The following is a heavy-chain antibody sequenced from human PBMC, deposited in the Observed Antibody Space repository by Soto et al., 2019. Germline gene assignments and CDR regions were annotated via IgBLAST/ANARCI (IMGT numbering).Heavy chain of an antibody. CDR3: ARVSDYPNYYYMDV. Sequence: GGSLRLSCAASGFTFDDYGMSWVRQAPGKGLEWVSGINWNGGSTGYADSVKGRFTISRDNAKNSLYLQMNSLRAEDTALYHCARVSDYPNYYYMDVWGKGTTVTVSS. V-gene: IGHV3-20*01. D-gene: IGHD4-17*01. CDR2: INWNGGST. J-gene: IGHJ6*03. CDR1: GFTFDDYG.